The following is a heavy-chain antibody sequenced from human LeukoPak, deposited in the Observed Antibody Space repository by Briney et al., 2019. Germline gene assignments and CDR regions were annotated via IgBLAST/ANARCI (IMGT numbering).Heavy chain of an antibody. CDR3: ATNVAATGYYYGMDV. V-gene: IGHV1-58*02. CDR2: IVVGSGNT. CDR1: GFTFTSSA. D-gene: IGHD2-15*01. J-gene: IGHJ6*02. Sequence: SVKVSCKASGFTFTSSAMQWVRQARGQRLEWIGWIVVGSGNTNYGQKFQERVTITRDMSTSTAYMELSSLRSEDTAVYYCATNVAATGYYYGMDVWGQGTTVTVSS.